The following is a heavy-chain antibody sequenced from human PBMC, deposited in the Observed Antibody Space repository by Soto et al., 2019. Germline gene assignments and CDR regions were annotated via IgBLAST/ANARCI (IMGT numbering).Heavy chain of an antibody. J-gene: IGHJ6*02. Sequence: QVQLVQSGAEVKNPGASVKVSCKASGYTFTRYGIGWARQAPGQGLEWMGWINTYNGNTNYAQNVQGRVTLTTDTSTSTAYMALRSLRSNDTDIYYCAMVDVYVTPSPQDVWGQGTTVIVSS. CDR2: INTYNGNT. CDR3: AMVDVYVTPSPQDV. D-gene: IGHD3-16*01. V-gene: IGHV1-18*01. CDR1: GYTFTRYG.